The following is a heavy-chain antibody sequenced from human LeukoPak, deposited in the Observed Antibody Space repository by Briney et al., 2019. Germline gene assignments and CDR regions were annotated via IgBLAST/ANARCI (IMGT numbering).Heavy chain of an antibody. CDR2: IIPILGIA. J-gene: IGHJ3*02. CDR3: ARGQGYDSSGDDAFGI. Sequence: ASVKVSCKASGGTFSSYAISWVRQAPGQGLEWMGRIIPILGIANYAQKFQGRVTITADKSTSTAYMELSSLRSEDTAVYYCARGQGYDSSGDDAFGIWGQGTMVTVSS. CDR1: GGTFSSYA. V-gene: IGHV1-69*04. D-gene: IGHD3-22*01.